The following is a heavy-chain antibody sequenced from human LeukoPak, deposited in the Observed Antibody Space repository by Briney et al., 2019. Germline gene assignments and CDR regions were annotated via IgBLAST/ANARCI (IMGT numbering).Heavy chain of an antibody. J-gene: IGHJ4*02. D-gene: IGHD1-26*01. Sequence: GGSLRLSCAASGFTFSSYEMNWVRQAPGRGLEWVSYISSSGSTIYYADSVKGRFTISRDNAKNSLYLQMNSLRAEDTAVYYCARELRWDGDYWGQGNLVTVSS. CDR1: GFTFSSYE. CDR3: ARELRWDGDY. CDR2: ISSSGSTI. V-gene: IGHV3-48*03.